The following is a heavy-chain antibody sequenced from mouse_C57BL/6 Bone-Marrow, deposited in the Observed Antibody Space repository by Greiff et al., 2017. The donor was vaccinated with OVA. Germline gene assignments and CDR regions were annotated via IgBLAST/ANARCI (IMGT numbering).Heavy chain of an antibody. D-gene: IGHD1-1*01. Sequence: VQLQESGAELARPGASVKLSCKASGYTFTSYGISWVKQRTGQGLEWIGEIYPRSGNTYYNEKFKGKATLTADKSSSTAYMELRSLTSEDSAVYFCARSHYYCSRRFAYWGTGTLVTVSA. J-gene: IGHJ3*01. CDR3: ARSHYYCSRRFAY. V-gene: IGHV1-81*01. CDR2: IYPRSGNT. CDR1: GYTFTSYG.